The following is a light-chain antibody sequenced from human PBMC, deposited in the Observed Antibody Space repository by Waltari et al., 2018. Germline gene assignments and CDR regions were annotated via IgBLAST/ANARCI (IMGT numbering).Light chain of an antibody. J-gene: IGLJ2*01. Sequence: QSVLTQPPSASGTPGQRVAISCSGSRSNIGKNSLNWYQQLPGTAPRLRIYSNNQRPSGVPDRFSGSKSGTSASLAISGLQSEDEADYYCATWDDSLNGLFGGGTKLTVL. CDR3: ATWDDSLNGL. CDR2: SNN. V-gene: IGLV1-44*01. CDR1: RSNIGKNS.